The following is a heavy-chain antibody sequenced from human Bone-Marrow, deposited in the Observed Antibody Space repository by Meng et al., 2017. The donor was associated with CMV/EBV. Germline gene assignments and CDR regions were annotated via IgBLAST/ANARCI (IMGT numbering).Heavy chain of an antibody. J-gene: IGHJ4*02. V-gene: IGHV4-59*12. Sequence: SETLSLTCTVSGGSISSYYWSWIRQPPGKGLEWIGYIYYSGSTNYNPSLKSRVTISVDTSKNQFSLKLSSVTAADTAVYYCARNGKPVGYSSSWYNTPFDYWGQGTLVTSPQ. CDR2: IYYSGST. CDR3: ARNGKPVGYSSSWYNTPFDY. D-gene: IGHD6-13*01. CDR1: GGSISSYY.